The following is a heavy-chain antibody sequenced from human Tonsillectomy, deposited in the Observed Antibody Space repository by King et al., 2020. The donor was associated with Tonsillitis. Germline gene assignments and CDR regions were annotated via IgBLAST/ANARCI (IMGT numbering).Heavy chain of an antibody. V-gene: IGHV1-18*01. Sequence: QLVQSGAEVKKPGASVKVSCKASGYTFTTYGISWVRQAPGQGLEWMGWISAYNGNTNYAQKLQGRVTMTTDTSTSTAYMELRSLRSDDTAVYYCANIRAYCSSSSCPSGNWFDPWGQGTLAT. D-gene: IGHD2-2*01. CDR2: ISAYNGNT. CDR1: GYTFTTYG. J-gene: IGHJ5*02. CDR3: ANIRAYCSSSSCPSGNWFDP.